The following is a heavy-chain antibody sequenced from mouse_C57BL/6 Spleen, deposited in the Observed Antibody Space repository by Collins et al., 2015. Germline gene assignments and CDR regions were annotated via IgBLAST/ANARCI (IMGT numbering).Heavy chain of an antibody. D-gene: IGHD2-4*01. CDR2: ISYDGSN. CDR3: ARGMITTAMDY. CDR1: DYSITSDYY. V-gene: IGHV3-6*02. J-gene: IGHJ4*01. Sequence: DVQLQESGPGLVKPSQSLSLTCSVTDYSITSDYYWNWIRQFSGNKLEWMGYISYDGSNNYNPSLKNRIFITRDTSKNQFFLKLNSVITEDTAAYYCARGMITTAMDYWGQGTSVTVSS.